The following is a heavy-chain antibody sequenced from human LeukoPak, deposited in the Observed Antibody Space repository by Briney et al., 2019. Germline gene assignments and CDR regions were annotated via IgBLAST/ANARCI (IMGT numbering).Heavy chain of an antibody. D-gene: IGHD5-18*01. CDR2: IYHSGST. CDR1: GGSISSGGYS. J-gene: IGHJ4*02. V-gene: IGHV4-30-2*01. CDR3: ARGPWNTAMVHLDY. Sequence: PSQTLSLTCAVSGGSISSGGYSWSWIRRPPGKGLEWIGYIYHSGSTYYNPSLKSRVTISVDRSKNQFSLKLSSVTAADTAVYYCARGPWNTAMVHLDYWGQGTLVTVSS.